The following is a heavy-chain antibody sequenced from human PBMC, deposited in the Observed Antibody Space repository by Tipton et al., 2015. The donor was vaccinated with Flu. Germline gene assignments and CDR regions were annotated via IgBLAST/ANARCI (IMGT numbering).Heavy chain of an antibody. D-gene: IGHD2-2*01. CDR3: ARDLGVPAHDWYFDL. J-gene: IGHJ2*01. V-gene: IGHV3-48*03. CDR2: ISSSGSTI. CDR1: GFTFSSYE. Sequence: GSLRLSCAASGFTFSSYEMNWVRPAPGKGLEWVSYISSSGSTIYYADSVKGRFTISRDNAKNSLYLQMNSLRAEDSAVYYCARDLGVPAHDWYFDLWGRGTLVTVSS.